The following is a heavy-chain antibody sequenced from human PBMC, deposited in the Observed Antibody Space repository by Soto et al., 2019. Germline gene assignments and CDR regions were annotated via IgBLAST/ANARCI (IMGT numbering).Heavy chain of an antibody. CDR3: ARDLLLYCSGGSCYPEGAFHI. Sequence: QVQLVQSGAEVKPPGASVKVSCKTSGYTFIDYYMHWVRQAPGQGLEWMGWINPNSGGTNYAQKFQGWVTLTRDTSISTAYMELRRLRSDDTAVYFCARDLLLYCSGGSCYPEGAFHIWGQGTMVTVSS. CDR1: GYTFIDYY. CDR2: INPNSGGT. J-gene: IGHJ3*02. V-gene: IGHV1-2*04. D-gene: IGHD2-15*01.